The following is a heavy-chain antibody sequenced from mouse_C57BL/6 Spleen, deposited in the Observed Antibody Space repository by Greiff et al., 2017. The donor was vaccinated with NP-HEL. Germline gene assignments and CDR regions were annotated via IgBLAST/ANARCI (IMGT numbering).Heavy chain of an antibody. Sequence: QVHVKQPGAELVKPGASVKMSCKASGYTFTSYWITWVKQRPGQGLEWIGDIYPGSGSTNYNEKFKSKATLTVDTSSSTAYMQLSSLTSEDSAVYYCARSHITTVVATNFDYWGQGTTLTVSS. CDR1: GYTFTSYW. CDR2: IYPGSGST. J-gene: IGHJ2*01. V-gene: IGHV1-55*01. CDR3: ARSHITTVVATNFDY. D-gene: IGHD1-1*01.